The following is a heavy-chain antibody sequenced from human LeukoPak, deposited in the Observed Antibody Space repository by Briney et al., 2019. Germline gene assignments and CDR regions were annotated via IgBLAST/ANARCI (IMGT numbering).Heavy chain of an antibody. Sequence: PSETLSLTCAVSGGSISSSNWWSWVRQPPGKGPEWIGEIYHSGSTNYNPSLKSRVTISVDKSKNQFSLKLSSVTAADTAVYYCARVRYSTSLNYYYYMDVWGKGTTVTVSS. V-gene: IGHV4-4*02. CDR2: IYHSGST. CDR1: GGSISSSNW. CDR3: ARVRYSTSLNYYYYMDV. D-gene: IGHD2-2*01. J-gene: IGHJ6*03.